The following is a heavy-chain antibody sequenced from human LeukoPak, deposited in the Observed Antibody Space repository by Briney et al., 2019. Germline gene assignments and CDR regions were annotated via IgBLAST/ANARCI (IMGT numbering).Heavy chain of an antibody. CDR2: IYPGDSDT. Sequence: GESLKISCKGSGYSFTTYLIGWVRQMPGKGLEWMGIIYPGDSDTRYSPSFQGQVTISADKSISTAYLQWSSLKASDTAMYYCARQTKLGYYYYGVDVWGQGTTVTVSS. CDR1: GYSFTTYL. CDR3: ARQTKLGYYYYGVDV. D-gene: IGHD7-27*01. V-gene: IGHV5-51*01. J-gene: IGHJ6*02.